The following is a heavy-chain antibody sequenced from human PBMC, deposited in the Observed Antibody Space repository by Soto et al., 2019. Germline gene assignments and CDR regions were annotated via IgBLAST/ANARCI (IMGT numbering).Heavy chain of an antibody. V-gene: IGHV1-8*01. D-gene: IGHD4-17*01. CDR3: ARDGPTVNDYYYYGMDV. CDR2: MNPNSGNT. CDR1: GYTFTSYD. Sequence: GASVKVSCKASGYTFTSYDINWVRQATGQGLEWMGWMNPNSGNTGYAQKFQGRVTMTRNTSISTAYMELSRLRSDDTAVYYCARDGPTVNDYYYYGMDVWGQGTTVTVSS. J-gene: IGHJ6*02.